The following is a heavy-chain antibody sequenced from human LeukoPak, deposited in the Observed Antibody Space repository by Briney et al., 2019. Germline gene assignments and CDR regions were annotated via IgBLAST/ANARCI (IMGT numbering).Heavy chain of an antibody. J-gene: IGHJ3*02. CDR3: ARTGITGIFDAFDI. CDR1: GFTFSSYS. D-gene: IGHD1-20*01. V-gene: IGHV3-48*02. CDR2: ISSGSSTI. Sequence: PGGSLRLSCAASGFTFSSYSMNWVRQAPGKGLEWVSFISSGSSTIHYADSVRIRFTVSRDNAKSSLYLQMNSLRNEDTAVYYCARTGITGIFDAFDIWGQGTVVTVSS.